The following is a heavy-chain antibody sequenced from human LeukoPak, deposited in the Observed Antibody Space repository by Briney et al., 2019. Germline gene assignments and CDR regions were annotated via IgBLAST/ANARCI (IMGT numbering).Heavy chain of an antibody. V-gene: IGHV3-23*01. J-gene: IGHJ3*02. Sequence: PGGSLRLSCAAPGFTFSSYAMSWVRQAPGKGLEWVSAISGSGGSTYYADSVKGRFTISRDNSKNTLYLQMNSLRAEDTAVYSCAKGGRGSGWHKAQGAFDIWGQGTMVTVSS. CDR1: GFTFSSYA. D-gene: IGHD6-19*01. CDR2: ISGSGGST. CDR3: AKGGRGSGWHKAQGAFDI.